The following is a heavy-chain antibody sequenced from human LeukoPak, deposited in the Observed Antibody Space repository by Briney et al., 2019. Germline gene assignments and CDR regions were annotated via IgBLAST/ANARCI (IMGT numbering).Heavy chain of an antibody. CDR2: IYTSGST. CDR3: ASFGEPYSSGRYLILDY. D-gene: IGHD6-19*01. J-gene: IGHJ4*02. Sequence: PSETLSLTCTVSGGSISSYYWSWIRQPAGKGLEWIGRIYTSGSTYYNPSLKSRVTISVDTSKNQFSLKLSSVTAADTAVYYCASFGEPYSSGRYLILDYWGQGTLVTVSS. CDR1: GGSISSYY. V-gene: IGHV4-4*07.